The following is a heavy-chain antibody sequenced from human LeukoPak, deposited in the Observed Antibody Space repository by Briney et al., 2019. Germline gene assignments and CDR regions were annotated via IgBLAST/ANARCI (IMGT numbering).Heavy chain of an antibody. D-gene: IGHD2-2*01. CDR1: GYTFTNYD. CDR3: ARIGLVVPAALSYYYYYGMDV. Sequence: ASVTVSCKASGYTFTNYDINWVRQAPGQGLEWMGWMNPNSGNTGYAQKFQGRVTMTRNTSISTAYMELSSLRSEDTAVYYCARIGLVVPAALSYYYYYGMDVWGQGTTVTVSS. J-gene: IGHJ6*02. CDR2: MNPNSGNT. V-gene: IGHV1-8*01.